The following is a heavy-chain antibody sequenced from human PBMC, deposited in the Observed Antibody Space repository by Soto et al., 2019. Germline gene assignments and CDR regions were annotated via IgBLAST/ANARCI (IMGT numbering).Heavy chain of an antibody. CDR3: AREARFLGWLPHAHDAFDI. D-gene: IGHD3-3*01. Sequence: GGSLRLSCAASGFTFSSYSMNWVRQAPGKGLEWVSYISSSSSTIYYADSVKGRFTISRDNAKNSLYLQMNSLRGEDTAVYYCAREARFLGWLPHAHDAFDIWGQGTMVTVSS. CDR1: GFTFSSYS. CDR2: ISSSSSTI. V-gene: IGHV3-48*01. J-gene: IGHJ3*02.